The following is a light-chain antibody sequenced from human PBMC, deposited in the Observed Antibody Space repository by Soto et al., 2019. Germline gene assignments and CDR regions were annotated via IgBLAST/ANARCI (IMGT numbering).Light chain of an antibody. Sequence: DVFMTQSPLSLPVPLGQAASIXXRSXHSLVYMDGNTYLNWLQQRPGQSPRXXIYKVPTRDSGVPDRFSGSGSGTDFTLKISRVEAEDVGIYYCMQGTHWPLTFGQGTRLEIK. V-gene: IGKV2-30*01. CDR3: MQGTHWPLT. J-gene: IGKJ5*01. CDR2: KVP. CDR1: HSLVYMDGNTY.